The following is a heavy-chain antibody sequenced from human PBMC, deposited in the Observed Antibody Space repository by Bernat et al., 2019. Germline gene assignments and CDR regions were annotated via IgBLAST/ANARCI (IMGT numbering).Heavy chain of an antibody. CDR3: ARDGVVGGYPPPSD. J-gene: IGHJ4*02. V-gene: IGHV3-23*01. Sequence: EVQLLESGGGLVQPGGSLRLSCAASGFTFSSYAMSWVRQAPGKGLEWVSAISGSGGSTYYADSVKGRFTISRDNSKNTLYLQMNSLRAEDTAVYYCARDGVVGGYPPPSDWGQGTLVTVSS. CDR1: GFTFSSYA. CDR2: ISGSGGST. D-gene: IGHD1-26*01.